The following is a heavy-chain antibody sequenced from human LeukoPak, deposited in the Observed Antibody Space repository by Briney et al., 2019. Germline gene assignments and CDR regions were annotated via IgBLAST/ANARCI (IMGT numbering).Heavy chain of an antibody. CDR2: IYYSGST. CDR3: ARQLGSSSSWYADYYYYMDV. J-gene: IGHJ6*03. Sequence: PSETLPLTCTVSGGSISSSSYYWGWIRQPPGKGLEWIGSIYYSGSTYYNPSLKSRVTISVDTSKNQFSLKLSSVTAADTAVYYCARQLGSSSSWYADYYYYMDVWGKGTTVTVSS. CDR1: GGSISSSSYY. D-gene: IGHD6-13*01. V-gene: IGHV4-39*01.